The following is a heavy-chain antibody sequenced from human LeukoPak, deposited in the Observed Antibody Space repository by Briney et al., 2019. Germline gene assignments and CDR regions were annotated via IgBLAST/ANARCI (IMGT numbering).Heavy chain of an antibody. V-gene: IGHV1-46*01. CDR2: INPSGGST. CDR3: ARGETYVPAAPYYFDY. Sequence: GSSVKVSCKASGYTFTSYYMHWVRQAPGQGLEWMGIINPSGGSTSYAQKFQGRVTMTRDTSTSTVYMELSSLRSEDTAVYYCARGETYVPAAPYYFDYWGQGTLVTVSS. D-gene: IGHD2-2*01. J-gene: IGHJ4*02. CDR1: GYTFTSYY.